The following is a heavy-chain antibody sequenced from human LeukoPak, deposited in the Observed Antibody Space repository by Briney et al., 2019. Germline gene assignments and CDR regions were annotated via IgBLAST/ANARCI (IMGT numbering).Heavy chain of an antibody. V-gene: IGHV3-48*01. D-gene: IGHD5-24*01. J-gene: IGHJ4*02. CDR2: IGIDSGNT. CDR1: GFTFRDYS. Sequence: WGSLRLSCAASGFTFRDYSMNWVRQAPGKELEWISYIGIDSGNTNYADSVKGRFTISGDKAKNSLYLQMNSLRVEDTAVYYCARDYKYAFDNWGQGTLVTVSS. CDR3: ARDYKYAFDN.